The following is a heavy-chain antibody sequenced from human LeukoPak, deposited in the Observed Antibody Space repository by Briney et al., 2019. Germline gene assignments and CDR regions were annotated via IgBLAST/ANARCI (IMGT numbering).Heavy chain of an antibody. CDR1: GCTFSDYY. Sequence: GGSLRLSCAASGCTFSDYYMSWICQAPGKGLEWVSYISSSGSTIYYADSVKGRVTISRDNAKNSLYLQMNSLRAEDTAVYYCAREGTWGSYSPGNYWGQGTLVTVSS. CDR2: ISSSGSTI. CDR3: AREGTWGSYSPGNY. D-gene: IGHD1-26*01. V-gene: IGHV3-11*01. J-gene: IGHJ4*02.